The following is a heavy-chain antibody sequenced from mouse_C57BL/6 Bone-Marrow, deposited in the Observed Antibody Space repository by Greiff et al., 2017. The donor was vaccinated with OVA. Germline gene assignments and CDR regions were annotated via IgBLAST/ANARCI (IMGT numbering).Heavy chain of an antibody. J-gene: IGHJ2*01. CDR2: IDPSDSYT. CDR1: GYTFTSYW. Sequence: VQLQQPGAELVMPGASVKLSCKASGYTFTSYWMHWVKQRPGQGLEWIGEIDPSDSYTNYNQKFKGKSTLTVDKSSSTAYMQLSSRTSDDSAVYYCARELRWPFDYWGQGTTLTGSS. CDR3: ARELRWPFDY. D-gene: IGHD1-1*01. V-gene: IGHV1-69*01.